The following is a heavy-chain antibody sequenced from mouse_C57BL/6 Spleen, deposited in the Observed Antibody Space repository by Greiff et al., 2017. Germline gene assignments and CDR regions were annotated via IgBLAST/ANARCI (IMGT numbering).Heavy chain of an antibody. CDR1: GYTFTSYT. V-gene: IGHV1-4*01. D-gene: IGHD1-1*01. Sequence: QVQLQQSGAELARPGASVKMSCKASGYTFTSYTMHWVKQRPGQGLEWIGYINPSSGYTKYNQKFKDKATLTADKSSSTSYILLSRQTSDDSAVYYCASYYGSSDDWGKGTTLTVSS. CDR2: INPSSGYT. J-gene: IGHJ2*01. CDR3: ASYYGSSDD.